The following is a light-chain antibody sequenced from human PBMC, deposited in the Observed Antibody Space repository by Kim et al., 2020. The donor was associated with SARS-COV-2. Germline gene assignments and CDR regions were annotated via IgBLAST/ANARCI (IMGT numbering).Light chain of an antibody. CDR3: HQDNDWPLT. Sequence: PGERATLSCRASQSVNNNLAWYQLKPGQAPRLVIYGAFARSTGIPARTSGSGSGTESTLTISSLQSEDFGAYYCHQDNDWPLTFCGGTKVDI. J-gene: IGKJ4*01. CDR2: GAF. CDR1: QSVNNN. V-gene: IGKV3-15*01.